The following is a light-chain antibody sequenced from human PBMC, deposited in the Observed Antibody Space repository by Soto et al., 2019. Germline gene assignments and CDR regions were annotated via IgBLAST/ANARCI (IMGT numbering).Light chain of an antibody. J-gene: IGLJ2*01. CDR1: SSDVGGYDY. CDR3: SSYTSSSTLVV. CDR2: DVS. Sequence: QSALTQPRSVSGSPGQSVTLSCTGTSSDVGGYDYVSWYQQHPDKAPKLIIYDVSRRPSGVPDRFSGSKSDNTASLTISGLQAEDDADYYCSSYTSSSTLVVFGGGTKLTVL. V-gene: IGLV2-11*01.